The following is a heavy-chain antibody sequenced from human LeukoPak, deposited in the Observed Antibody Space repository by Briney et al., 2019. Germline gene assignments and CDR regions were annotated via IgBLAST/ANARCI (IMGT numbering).Heavy chain of an antibody. Sequence: PGGSLRLSCVASGFSFSTFSMSWVRQAPGKGLKWVANVIQDGSEKYYVDSVKGRFTISRDNSKNSLYLQMNSLRAEDTAIYYCAKTYYYSSGNFWGQGTLVTVSS. J-gene: IGHJ4*02. CDR2: VIQDGSEK. V-gene: IGHV3-7*01. D-gene: IGHD3-10*01. CDR3: AKTYYYSSGNF. CDR1: GFSFSTFS.